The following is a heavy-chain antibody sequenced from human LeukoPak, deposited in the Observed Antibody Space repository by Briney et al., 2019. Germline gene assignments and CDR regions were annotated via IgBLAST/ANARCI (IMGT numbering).Heavy chain of an antibody. CDR2: TRHSGADT. D-gene: IGHD1-7*01. V-gene: IGHV3-23*01. CDR3: TRDRIPGTSPKIDY. J-gene: IGHJ4*02. Sequence: GGSLRLSCAASNFTFSNYAMSWVRQAPGKGLEWVSVTRHSGADTQYTDSVKGRFTISRDNSKNTLYLQMTGLRAEDTALYYCTRDRIPGTSPKIDYWGQGTLVTVSS. CDR1: NFTFSNYA.